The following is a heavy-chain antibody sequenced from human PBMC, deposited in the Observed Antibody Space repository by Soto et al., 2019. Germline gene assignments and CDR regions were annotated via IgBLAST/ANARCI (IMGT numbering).Heavy chain of an antibody. V-gene: IGHV3-23*01. CDR2: ISGVGGTT. CDR3: AKPRSGWYVLDS. Sequence: GGSLRLSCAASGFTFSSFPMNWVRQAPGKGLEWVSGISGVGGTTYYADSVKGRFTISRDNSKNTLYMQMDSLRAEDTAIYYCAKPRSGWYVLDSWGQGTLVTVSS. D-gene: IGHD6-19*01. J-gene: IGHJ4*02. CDR1: GFTFSSFP.